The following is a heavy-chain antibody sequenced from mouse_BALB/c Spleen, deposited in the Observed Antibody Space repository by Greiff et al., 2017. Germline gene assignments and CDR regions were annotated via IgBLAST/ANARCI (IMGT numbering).Heavy chain of an antibody. J-gene: IGHJ2*01. D-gene: IGHD1-1*01. CDR3: ARRGTVVATRGFDY. CDR2: ILPGSGST. CDR1: GYTFSSYW. Sequence: QVQLQQSGAELMKPGASVKISCKATGYTFSSYWIEWVKQRPGHGLEWIGEILPGSGSTNYNEKFKGKATFTADTSSNTAYMQLSSLTSEDSAVYYCARRGTVVATRGFDYWGQGTTLTVSS. V-gene: IGHV1-9*01.